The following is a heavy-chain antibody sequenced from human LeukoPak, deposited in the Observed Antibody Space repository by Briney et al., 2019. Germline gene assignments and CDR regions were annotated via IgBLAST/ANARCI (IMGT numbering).Heavy chain of an antibody. CDR2: INHSGST. V-gene: IGHV4-34*01. CDR1: GGSFSGYY. CDR3: ARGAIRQQLPRRHSQDKYNWFDP. J-gene: IGHJ5*02. Sequence: SETLSLTCAVYGGSFSGYYWSWIRQPPGKGREGMGEINHSGSTNYNPSLKSRVTISVDPSKNQFSLKLSSVTAADTAVYYCARGAIRQQLPRRHSQDKYNWFDPWGQGTLVTVSS. D-gene: IGHD6-13*01.